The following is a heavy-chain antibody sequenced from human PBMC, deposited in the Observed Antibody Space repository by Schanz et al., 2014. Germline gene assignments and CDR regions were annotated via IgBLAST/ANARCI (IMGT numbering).Heavy chain of an antibody. D-gene: IGHD6-6*01. J-gene: IGHJ6*02. Sequence: QVQLVESGGGVVQPGRSLRLSCAASRFTFSKYGMHWVRQAPGKGLEWVAVIWYDGSNKDYADSVKGRFTISRDSAKNSLYLQLNSLRAEDTAVYYCARTPSVGMAARRGFYYYGMNLWGQGTTVTVSS. CDR2: IWYDGSNK. CDR3: ARTPSVGMAARRGFYYYGMNL. CDR1: RFTFSKYG. V-gene: IGHV3-33*08.